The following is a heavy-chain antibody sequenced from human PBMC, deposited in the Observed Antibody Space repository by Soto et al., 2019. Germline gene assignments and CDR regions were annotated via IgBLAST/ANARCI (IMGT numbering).Heavy chain of an antibody. J-gene: IGHJ4*02. CDR2: INHSGST. D-gene: IGHD2-2*01. CDR1: GGSFSGYY. CDR3: ARGGSVVVPAALRSWNY. Sequence: QVQLQQWGAGLLKPSETLSLTCAVYGGSFSGYYWSWIRQPPGKGLEWIGEINHSGSTNYNPSLEGRVTTSVDTPQNQFSLTLSSVPAADTAVYYCARGGSVVVPAALRSWNYWGQGTLVTVSS. V-gene: IGHV4-34*01.